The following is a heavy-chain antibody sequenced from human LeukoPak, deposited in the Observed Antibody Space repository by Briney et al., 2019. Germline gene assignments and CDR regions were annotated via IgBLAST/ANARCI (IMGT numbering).Heavy chain of an antibody. V-gene: IGHV4-28*01. Sequence: SETLSLTCAVSGYSISSSNWWGWIRQPPGKGLEWIGYIYYRGSTYYNPSLKSRVPMSVDTSKNQFSLKLSSVTAVDTAVYYCAQYSSSWYALYYWGEGSLVSVSS. CDR3: AQYSSSWYALYY. CDR1: GYSISSSNW. D-gene: IGHD6-13*01. J-gene: IGHJ4*02. CDR2: IYYRGST.